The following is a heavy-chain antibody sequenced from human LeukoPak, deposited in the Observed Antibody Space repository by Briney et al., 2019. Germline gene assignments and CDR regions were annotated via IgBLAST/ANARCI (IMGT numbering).Heavy chain of an antibody. CDR2: IYSGGST. V-gene: IGHV3-66*01. D-gene: IGHD5-24*01. CDR1: GFTFTTYW. CDR3: ARAGDGYNSGTDY. J-gene: IGHJ4*02. Sequence: GGSLRLSCAASGFTFTTYWMGWVRQAPGKGLEWVSVIYSGGSTYYADSVKGRFTISRDNAKNSLYLQMNSLRAEDTAVYYCARAGDGYNSGTDYWGQGTLVTVSS.